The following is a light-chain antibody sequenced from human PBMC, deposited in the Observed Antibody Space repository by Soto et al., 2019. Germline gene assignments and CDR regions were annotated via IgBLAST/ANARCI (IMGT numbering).Light chain of an antibody. V-gene: IGKV3-15*01. CDR3: QQYNNWPPYT. Sequence: IVMTQXPXTLSVSPGDRATLSCRASQSLSTNLAWYQQKPGQAPRLLIYGASTRATGIPARFSGSGSGTEFTLTISSLQSEDFAVYYCQQYNNWPPYTFGQGTKLEIK. CDR2: GAS. J-gene: IGKJ2*01. CDR1: QSLSTN.